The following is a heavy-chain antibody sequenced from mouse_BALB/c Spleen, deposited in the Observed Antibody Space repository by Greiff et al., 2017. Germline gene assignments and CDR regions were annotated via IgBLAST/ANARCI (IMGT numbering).Heavy chain of an antibody. CDR2: INPSTGYT. Sequence: VKLVESGAELAKPGASVKMSCKASGYTFTSYWMHWVKQRPGQGLEWIGYINPSTGYTEYNQKFKDKATLTADKSSSTAYMQLSSLTSEDSAVYYCAREDGNYAFAYWGQGTLVTVSA. CDR3: AREDGNYAFAY. CDR1: GYTFTSYW. V-gene: IGHV1-7*01. D-gene: IGHD2-1*01. J-gene: IGHJ3*01.